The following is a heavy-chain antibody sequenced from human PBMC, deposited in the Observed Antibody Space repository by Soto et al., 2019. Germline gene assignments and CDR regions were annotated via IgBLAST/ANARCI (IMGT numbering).Heavy chain of an antibody. V-gene: IGHV1-69*01. Sequence: QVQLVQSGAEVKKPGSSVKVSCKASGGTFSSYAISWVRQAPGQGLEWMGGIIPIFGTANYAQKFQGRVTITADESTSTAYMELSSLRYEDTDVYYCARGLEEVAVAAAGLWFDPWGQGTLVTVSS. CDR3: ARGLEEVAVAAAGLWFDP. CDR2: IIPIFGTA. D-gene: IGHD6-19*01. J-gene: IGHJ5*02. CDR1: GGTFSSYA.